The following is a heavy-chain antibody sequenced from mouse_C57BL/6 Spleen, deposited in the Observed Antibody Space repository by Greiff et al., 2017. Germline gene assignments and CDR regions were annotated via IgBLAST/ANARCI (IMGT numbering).Heavy chain of an antibody. D-gene: IGHD2-2*01. V-gene: IGHV2-2*01. Sequence: VMLVESGPGLVQPSPSLSISCTVSGFSLTSYGVHWVRQSPGKGLEWLGVIWRGGSTDYNAAFISRLSISKDNSKSQFIFKMNSLQADETAIYYCARNVGYGVGFAYWGQGTLVTVSA. J-gene: IGHJ3*01. CDR1: GFSLTSYG. CDR2: IWRGGST. CDR3: ARNVGYGVGFAY.